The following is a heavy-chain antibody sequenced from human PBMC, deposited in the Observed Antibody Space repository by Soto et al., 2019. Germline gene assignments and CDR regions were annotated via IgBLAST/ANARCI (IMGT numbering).Heavy chain of an antibody. J-gene: IGHJ4*02. D-gene: IGHD4-17*01. CDR1: GFTFSGSA. V-gene: IGHV3-73*02. Sequence: EVQLVESGGGLVQPGGSLKLSCAASGFTFSGSAMHWVRQTSGKGLEWVGRIRTKANDYATVYSASVKGRFTISRDDSKNTAYLQMSSLRPEDTALCYCTPTVTLRGFDYWGQGTLVTVSS. CDR2: IRTKANDYAT. CDR3: TPTVTLRGFDY.